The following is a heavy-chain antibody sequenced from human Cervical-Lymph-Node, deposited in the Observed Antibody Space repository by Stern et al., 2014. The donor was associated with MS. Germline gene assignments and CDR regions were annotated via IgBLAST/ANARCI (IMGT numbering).Heavy chain of an antibody. V-gene: IGHV3-33*01. CDR2: IWYAGSNK. D-gene: IGHD2-2*01. Sequence: MQLVESGGGVVQPGRSLRLSCAASGFTFSSYGMHWVRQAPGKGLEWVAVIWYAGSNKYYADSVKGRFTISRDNSKNTLYLQMNSLRAEDTAVYYCARFPYQLRNYYYYYGMDVWGQGTTVTVSS. J-gene: IGHJ6*02. CDR1: GFTFSSYG. CDR3: ARFPYQLRNYYYYYGMDV.